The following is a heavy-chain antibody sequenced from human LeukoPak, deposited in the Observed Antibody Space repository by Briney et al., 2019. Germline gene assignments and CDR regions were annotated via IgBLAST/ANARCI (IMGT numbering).Heavy chain of an antibody. CDR2: ISSSSSTI. J-gene: IGHJ4*02. CDR1: GFTFSSYE. CDR3: AREDSDYDFWSGYYTHFDY. Sequence: GGSLRLSCAASGFTFSSYEMNWVRQAPGKGLEWVSYISSSSSTIYYADSVKGRFTISRDNAKNSLYLQMNSLRAEDTAVYYCAREDSDYDFWSGYYTHFDYWGQGTLVTVSS. V-gene: IGHV3-48*03. D-gene: IGHD3-3*01.